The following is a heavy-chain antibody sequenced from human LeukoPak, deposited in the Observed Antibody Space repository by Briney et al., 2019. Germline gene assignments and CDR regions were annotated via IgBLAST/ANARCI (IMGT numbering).Heavy chain of an antibody. CDR3: ARDFRFLDDY. Sequence: GGSLRLSCAASGFTFSSYSMNWVRQAPGKGLEWVGNIKQDGSEKYYVDSVKGRFTISRDNAKNSLYLQMNSLRAEDTAVYYCARDFRFLDDYWGQGTLVTVSS. J-gene: IGHJ4*02. CDR1: GFTFSSYS. V-gene: IGHV3-7*01. D-gene: IGHD3-3*01. CDR2: IKQDGSEK.